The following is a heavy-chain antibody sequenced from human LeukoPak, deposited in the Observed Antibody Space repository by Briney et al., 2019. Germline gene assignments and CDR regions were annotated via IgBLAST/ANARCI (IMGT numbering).Heavy chain of an antibody. Sequence: GASVKVSCKASGYTFTSYDINWVRQATGQGLEWMGWMNPNSGSTGYAQKFQGRVTMTRNTSISTAYMELSSLRSEDTAVYYCARAVGGYDILTGYSSGYYYYYMDVWGKGTTVTVSS. V-gene: IGHV1-8*01. CDR1: GYTFTSYD. CDR3: ARAVGGYDILTGYSSGYYYYYMDV. J-gene: IGHJ6*03. D-gene: IGHD3-9*01. CDR2: MNPNSGST.